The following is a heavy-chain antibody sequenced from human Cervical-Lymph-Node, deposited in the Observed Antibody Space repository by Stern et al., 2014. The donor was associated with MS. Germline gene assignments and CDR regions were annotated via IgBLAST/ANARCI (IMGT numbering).Heavy chain of an antibody. CDR3: ARDSSGISFDY. J-gene: IGHJ4*02. Sequence: DVQLVQSGGGLVQPGGSLRLSFAVSGFTFSNYWMHWVRQAPGKGLVWVSRINSDGSSTSYADSVKGRFTISRDNAKNTLYLQMNSLRAEDTAVYYCARDSSGISFDYWGQGTLVTVSS. D-gene: IGHD1-14*01. V-gene: IGHV3-74*01. CDR2: INSDGSST. CDR1: GFTFSNYW.